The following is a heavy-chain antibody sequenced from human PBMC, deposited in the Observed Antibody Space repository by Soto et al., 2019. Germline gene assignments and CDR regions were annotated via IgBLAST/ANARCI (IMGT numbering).Heavy chain of an antibody. J-gene: IGHJ4*02. CDR1: GFTFSSYW. CDR2: IKQDGSEK. V-gene: IGHV3-7*03. D-gene: IGHD6-19*01. CDR3: ARDSTGHYFDY. Sequence: GGSLRLSCAASGFTFSSYWMSWVRQAPGKGLEWVANIKQDGSEKYYVDSVKGRFTISRENAKNSQYLQMNSLGAEDTAGYYCARDSTGHYFDYWGQGTLVTVSS.